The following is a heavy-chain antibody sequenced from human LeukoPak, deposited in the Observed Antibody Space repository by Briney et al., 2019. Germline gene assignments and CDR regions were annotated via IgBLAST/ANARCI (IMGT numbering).Heavy chain of an antibody. Sequence: PGEALRLSWAASGFIFSRYWMHWGRQVPGKKLVLVSRINYDRSITNSADSVKGRFTISRDNAKDTLYLQMDSLRAEDTAIYYCARGPSVLGAIDNWGQGTLVAVSS. D-gene: IGHD2-8*02. CDR1: GFIFSRYW. J-gene: IGHJ4*02. V-gene: IGHV3-74*01. CDR3: ARGPSVLGAIDN. CDR2: INYDRSIT.